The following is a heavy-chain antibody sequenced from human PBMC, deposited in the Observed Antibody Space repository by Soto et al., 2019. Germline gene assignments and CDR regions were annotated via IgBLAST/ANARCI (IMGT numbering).Heavy chain of an antibody. D-gene: IGHD3-22*01. V-gene: IGHV4-39*01. J-gene: IGHJ4*02. CDR2: IYYSGST. CDR1: GGSISSSSYY. Sequence: TSETLSLTCTVSGGSISSSSYYWGWIRQPPGKGLEWIGSIYYSGSTYYNPSLKSRVTISVDTSKNQFSLKLSSVTAADTAVYYCASTHYYDSSGYYPHWGQGTLVTVSS. CDR3: ASTHYYDSSGYYPH.